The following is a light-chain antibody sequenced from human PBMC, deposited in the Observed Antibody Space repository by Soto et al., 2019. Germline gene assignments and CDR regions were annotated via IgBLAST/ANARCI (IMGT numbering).Light chain of an antibody. CDR1: QGISTY. Sequence: QITPSSTSPSPSFGDRSPITFRASQGISTYLNWCQQKPGKAPKLLIYAASSLQSGVPSRFSGSGSETDFTLTISSLQPEDFATYSCQQSYSTTWTFGQGTKVDIK. J-gene: IGKJ1*01. CDR2: AAS. V-gene: IGKV1-39*01. CDR3: QQSYSTTWT.